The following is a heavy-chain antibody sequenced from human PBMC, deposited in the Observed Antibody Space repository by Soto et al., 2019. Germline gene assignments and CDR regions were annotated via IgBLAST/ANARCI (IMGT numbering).Heavy chain of an antibody. J-gene: IGHJ4*02. D-gene: IGHD2-2*01. CDR1: GGTFSSYA. Sequence: QVQLVQSGAEVKKPGSSVKVSCKASGGTFSSYAISWVRQAPGQGLEWMGGIIPIFGTANYAQKFQGRVTITADESTSTAYTELSSLRSEDTAVYYCASHTDCSSTSCYWVYWGQGTLVTVSS. V-gene: IGHV1-69*01. CDR3: ASHTDCSSTSCYWVY. CDR2: IIPIFGTA.